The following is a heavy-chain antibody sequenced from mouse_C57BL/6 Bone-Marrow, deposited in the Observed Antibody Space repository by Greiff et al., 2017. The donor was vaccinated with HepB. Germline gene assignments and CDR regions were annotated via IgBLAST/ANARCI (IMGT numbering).Heavy chain of an antibody. D-gene: IGHD1-1*01. V-gene: IGHV5-15*01. CDR2: ISNLAYSI. J-gene: IGHJ4*01. Sequence: EVQVVESGGGLVQPGGSLKLSCAASGFTFSDYGMAWVRQAPRKGPEWVAFISNLAYSIYYADTVTGRFTISRENAKNTLYLEMSSLRSEDTAMYYCARRVTTVVGDYAMDYWGQGTSVTVSS. CDR3: ARRVTTVVGDYAMDY. CDR1: GFTFSDYG.